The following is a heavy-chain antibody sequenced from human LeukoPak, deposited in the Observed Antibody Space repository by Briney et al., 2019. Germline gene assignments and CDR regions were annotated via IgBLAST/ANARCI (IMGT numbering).Heavy chain of an antibody. J-gene: IGHJ4*02. V-gene: IGHV3-23*01. Sequence: GGSLRLSCAASGLTFTSFAMSWVRQTPGKGLEWVSAISGSGDTTYYADSVKGRFTISRDNLENTLYTQMNSLRVEDTAVYYCAKGHSAHGTGFDYWGQGTLVIVSS. CDR2: ISGSGDTT. CDR1: GLTFTSFA. D-gene: IGHD1-1*01. CDR3: AKGHSAHGTGFDY.